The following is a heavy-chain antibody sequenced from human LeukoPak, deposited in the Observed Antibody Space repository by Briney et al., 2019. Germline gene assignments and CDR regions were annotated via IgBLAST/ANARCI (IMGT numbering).Heavy chain of an antibody. Sequence: GGSLRLSCAASGFTFSSYSMNWVRQAPGKVLEWVSSISSSSSYIYYADSVKGRFTISRDNAKNSLYLQMNSLRAEDTAVYYCARDRGSYSSNWFDPWGQGTLVTVSS. CDR2: ISSSSSYI. CDR1: GFTFSSYS. V-gene: IGHV3-21*01. D-gene: IGHD1-26*01. J-gene: IGHJ5*02. CDR3: ARDRGSYSSNWFDP.